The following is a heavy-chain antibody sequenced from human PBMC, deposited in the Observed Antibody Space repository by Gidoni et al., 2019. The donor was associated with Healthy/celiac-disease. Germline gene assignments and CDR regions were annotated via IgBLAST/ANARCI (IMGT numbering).Heavy chain of an antibody. J-gene: IGHJ6*02. D-gene: IGHD4-4*01. CDR3: ARAGGDYSREEDEYYYYYGMDV. CDR2: IKQDGSEK. CDR1: GFTFSSYW. V-gene: IGHV3-7*03. Sequence: EVQLVESGGGLVQPGGFLRLSCAASGFTFSSYWMSWVRQAPGKGLEWVDNIKQDGSEKYYVDSVKGRFTISRDNAKNSLYLQMNSLRAEDTAVYYCARAGGDYSREEDEYYYYYGMDVWGQGTTVTVSS.